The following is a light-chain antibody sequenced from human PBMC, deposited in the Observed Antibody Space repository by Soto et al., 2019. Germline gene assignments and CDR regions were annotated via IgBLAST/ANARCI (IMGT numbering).Light chain of an antibody. CDR1: KLGDKY. CDR3: QAWDSSFYV. V-gene: IGLV3-1*01. Sequence: SYELTQPPSVSVSPGQTASITCSGDKLGDKYACWYQQKPGQSPVLVIYQDSKRPSGIPERFSGCNSGNTATLTISGTQAMDEADYYCQAWDSSFYVFGTGTKLTVL. CDR2: QDS. J-gene: IGLJ1*01.